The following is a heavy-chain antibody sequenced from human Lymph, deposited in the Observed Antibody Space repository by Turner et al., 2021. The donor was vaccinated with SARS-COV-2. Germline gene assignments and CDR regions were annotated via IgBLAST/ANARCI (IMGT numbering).Heavy chain of an antibody. V-gene: IGHV1-69*04. CDR2: IIPILAIA. CDR3: ARGRLDAFGGGYYSWFDP. J-gene: IGHJ5*02. CDR1: GGPFSSYA. Sequence: QVQLVQSGAAVKKPGSSVQVHCKDSGGPFSSYAINWVRQAPGQGLECMRRIIPILAIANYAQKFQVRVTITADKSTSTAYMGLSSLGSEDTAVYYCARGRLDAFGGGYYSWFDPWGQGTLVTVSS. D-gene: IGHD1-26*01.